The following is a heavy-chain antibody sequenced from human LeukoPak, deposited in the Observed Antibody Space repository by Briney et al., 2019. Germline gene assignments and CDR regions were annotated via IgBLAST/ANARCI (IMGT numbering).Heavy chain of an antibody. CDR1: GGSISSSSYY. D-gene: IGHD3-3*01. Sequence: PSKTLSLTCTVSGGSISSSSYYWGWIRQPPVKGLEWIGSIYYSGSTYYNPSLKSRVTISVDTSKNQFSLKLSSVTAADTAVYYCARQTRTERRITIFGVAPKFDPWGQGTLVTVSS. V-gene: IGHV4-39*01. CDR2: IYYSGST. CDR3: ARQTRTERRITIFGVAPKFDP. J-gene: IGHJ5*02.